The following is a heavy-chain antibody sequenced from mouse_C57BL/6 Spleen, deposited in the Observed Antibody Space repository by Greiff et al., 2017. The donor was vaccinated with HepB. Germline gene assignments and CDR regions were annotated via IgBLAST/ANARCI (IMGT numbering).Heavy chain of an antibody. CDR3: ARKGGWLLRSYAMDY. CDR1: GFTFSDYG. Sequence: EVQGVESGGGLVKPGGSLKLTCAASGFTFSDYGMHWVRQAPEKGLEWVAYISSGSRTIYYADTVKGRFTISRDNAKNTLFLQMTSLRSEDTAMYYCARKGGWLLRSYAMDYWGQGTSVTVSS. D-gene: IGHD2-3*01. J-gene: IGHJ4*01. CDR2: ISSGSRTI. V-gene: IGHV5-17*01.